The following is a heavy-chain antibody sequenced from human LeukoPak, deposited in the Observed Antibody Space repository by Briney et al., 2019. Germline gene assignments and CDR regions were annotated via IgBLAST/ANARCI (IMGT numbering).Heavy chain of an antibody. D-gene: IGHD6-13*01. CDR1: GFTFSSYE. Sequence: GGSLRLSCAASGFTFSSYEMNWVRQAPGKGLEWVSYMSSRGSIIFYADSVKGRFTISRDNAKNSLYLQMDSLRVEDTAVYYCARGAAGGMYTWFDPWGQGTLVTVSS. J-gene: IGHJ5*02. V-gene: IGHV3-48*03. CDR2: MSSRGSII. CDR3: ARGAAGGMYTWFDP.